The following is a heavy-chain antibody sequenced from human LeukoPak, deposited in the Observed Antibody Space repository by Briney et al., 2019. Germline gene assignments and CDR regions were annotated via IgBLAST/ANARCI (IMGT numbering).Heavy chain of an antibody. Sequence: GSLRLSCAASGFTFSSYGMHWVRQAPGKGLEWVAVIPYDGSNKYYADSVKGRFTISRDNSKNTLYLQMNSLRAEDTAVYYCAKDQVGIQLWLPEDYYYGMDVWGQGTTVTVSS. CDR3: AKDQVGIQLWLPEDYYYGMDV. D-gene: IGHD5-18*01. V-gene: IGHV3-30*18. CDR2: IPYDGSNK. CDR1: GFTFSSYG. J-gene: IGHJ6*02.